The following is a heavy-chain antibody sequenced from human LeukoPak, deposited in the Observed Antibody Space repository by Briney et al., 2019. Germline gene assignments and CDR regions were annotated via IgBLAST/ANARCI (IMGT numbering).Heavy chain of an antibody. J-gene: IGHJ4*02. CDR1: GDSISSRSCY. V-gene: IGHV4-39*07. CDR3: ARDRYCSGRSCYGPPDY. Sequence: SETLSLTCTVSGDSISSRSCYWGWIRQPPGKGLEWIGSIYYSEGTYYNPSLKSRVTISIDTSKNQFSLKLNSVTAADTAVYYCARDRYCSGRSCYGPPDYWGQGVLVTVSS. D-gene: IGHD2-15*01. CDR2: IYYSEGT.